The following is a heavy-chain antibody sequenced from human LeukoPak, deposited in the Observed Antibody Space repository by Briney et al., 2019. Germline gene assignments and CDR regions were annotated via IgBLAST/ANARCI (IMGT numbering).Heavy chain of an antibody. CDR1: GYTFTSYG. J-gene: IGHJ4*02. CDR3: ARDLISKIWFGESCFDY. CDR2: ISAYNGNT. D-gene: IGHD3-10*01. V-gene: IGHV1-18*04. Sequence: ASVKVSCKASGYTFTSYGISWVRQAPGQGLEWMGWISAYNGNTNYAQKLQGRVTMTTDTSTSTAYVELRSLRSDDTAVYYCARDLISKIWFGESCFDYWGQGTLVTVSS.